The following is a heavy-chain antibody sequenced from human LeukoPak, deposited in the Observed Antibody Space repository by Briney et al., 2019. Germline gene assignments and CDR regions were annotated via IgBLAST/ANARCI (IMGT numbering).Heavy chain of an antibody. CDR3: ARAKRDGYNCFDY. J-gene: IGHJ4*02. V-gene: IGHV3-74*01. CDR2: INSDGSST. Sequence: GGSLRLSCEASGFTFSSYWMHWVRQAPGKGLVWVSRINSDGSSTTYADSVKGRFTISRDNAKNTLFLQMNSLRAEDTAVYYCARAKRDGYNCFDYWGQGTLVTVSS. CDR1: GFTFSSYW. D-gene: IGHD5-24*01.